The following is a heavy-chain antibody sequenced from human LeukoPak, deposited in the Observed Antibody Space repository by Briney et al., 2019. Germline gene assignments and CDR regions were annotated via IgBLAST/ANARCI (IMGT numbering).Heavy chain of an antibody. Sequence: KASETLSLTCTLSGASISSGGYYWSWIRQPAGKGLEWIGSSYTSGSTNYNPSLKSRVTISEDTSKNQFPLKLSSVTAADTAVYYCARDSQADAFDIWGQGTMVTVSS. V-gene: IGHV4-61*02. J-gene: IGHJ3*02. CDR3: ARDSQADAFDI. CDR1: GASISSGGYY. CDR2: SYTSGST.